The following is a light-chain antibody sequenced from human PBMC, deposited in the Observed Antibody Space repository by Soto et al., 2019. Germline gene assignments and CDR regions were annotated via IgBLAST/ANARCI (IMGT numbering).Light chain of an antibody. V-gene: IGKV1-6*01. CDR2: ASS. J-gene: IGKJ3*01. Sequence: AIQMTQSPSSLSASIGDRVTITCRASQGIRNDLGWYQQKPGKAPKVLIYASSNLHSGVPSRFSGSGSGTDFTLTISSLQPEDFATYYCQQSYIAPLTFGPGTKVDIK. CDR1: QGIRND. CDR3: QQSYIAPLT.